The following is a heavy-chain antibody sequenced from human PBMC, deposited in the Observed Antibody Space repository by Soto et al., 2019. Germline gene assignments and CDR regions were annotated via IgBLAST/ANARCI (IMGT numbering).Heavy chain of an antibody. CDR1: GFLFRNYE. D-gene: IGHD7-27*01. Sequence: EVRLVESGGDLVKSGGSLRLSCVVSGFLFRNYEMNWVRQAPGKGLEWLANISTTGGHVSESDSVKGRFTISRDNTKHTLYLQMNSLRTEGTGVYYCVSQPHWARAFESWGQGTLVNVSS. CDR2: ISTTGGHV. J-gene: IGHJ5*01. V-gene: IGHV3-48*03. CDR3: VSQPHWARAFES.